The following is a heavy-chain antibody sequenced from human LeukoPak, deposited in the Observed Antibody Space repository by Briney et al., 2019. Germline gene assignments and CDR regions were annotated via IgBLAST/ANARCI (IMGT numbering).Heavy chain of an antibody. CDR1: GYTLNELS. CDR2: FDPEDGET. Sequence: ASVKASRKASGYTLNELSIHWVRQAPGKGLEWMGGFDPEDGETIYAQKFRGRLTMTEDTSTDTAYMELSSLRSDDTAVYYCTTDLDYWGQGSLVTVSS. V-gene: IGHV1-24*01. CDR3: TTDLDY. J-gene: IGHJ4*02.